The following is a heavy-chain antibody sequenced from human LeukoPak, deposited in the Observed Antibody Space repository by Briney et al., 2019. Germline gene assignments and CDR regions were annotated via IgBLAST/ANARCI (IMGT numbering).Heavy chain of an antibody. Sequence: GSSVKVSCKASGGTFSSYAISWVRQAPGQGLEWMGGIIPIFGTANYAQKFQGRVTITADESTSTAYMELSSLRSEDTAVYYCLGQANYYDSSGYLYWGQGTLVTVSS. J-gene: IGHJ4*02. CDR1: GGTFSSYA. CDR2: IIPIFGTA. CDR3: LGQANYYDSSGYLY. D-gene: IGHD3-22*01. V-gene: IGHV1-69*01.